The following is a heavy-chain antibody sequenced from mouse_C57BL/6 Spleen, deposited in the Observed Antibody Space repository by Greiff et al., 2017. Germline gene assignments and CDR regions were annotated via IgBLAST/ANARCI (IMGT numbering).Heavy chain of an antibody. V-gene: IGHV1-64*01. CDR2: IHPNSGST. CDR1: GYTFTSYW. CDR3: AKLGTDWYFDV. J-gene: IGHJ1*03. D-gene: IGHD4-1*01. Sequence: QVQLQQPGAELVKPGASVKLSCKASGYTFTSYWMHWVKQRPGQGLEWIGMIHPNSGSTNYNEKFKSKATLTVDKSSSTAYMQLSSLTSEDAAVYYCAKLGTDWYFDVWGTGTTVTVSS.